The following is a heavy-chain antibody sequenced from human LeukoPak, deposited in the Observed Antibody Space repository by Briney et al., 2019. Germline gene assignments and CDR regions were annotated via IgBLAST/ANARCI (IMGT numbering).Heavy chain of an antibody. CDR1: GYTFTSYA. D-gene: IGHD6-19*01. V-gene: IGHV7-4-1*02. CDR3: ARDPQKNSIAVAGTGWFDP. J-gene: IGHJ5*02. CDR2: INTNTGNP. Sequence: ASVKVSCKASGYTFTSYAMNWVRQAPGQGLEWMGWINTNTGNPTYAQGFTGRFVFSLDTSVGTAYLQISSLKVEDTAVYYCARDPQKNSIAVAGTGWFDPWGQGTLVTVSS.